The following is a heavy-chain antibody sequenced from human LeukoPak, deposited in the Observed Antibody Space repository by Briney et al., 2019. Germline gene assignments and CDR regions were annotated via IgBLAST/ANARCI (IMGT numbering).Heavy chain of an antibody. D-gene: IGHD4-11*01. V-gene: IGHV4-4*02. Sequence: SETLSLTCAVSGGSISSSNWWSWVRQPPGKGLEWIGEIYHSGSTNYNPSLKSRVTISVDKSKNQFSLKLSSVTAADTAVYYCARHASTVTYNDYFDYWGQGTLVTVSS. CDR1: GGSISSSNW. J-gene: IGHJ4*02. CDR3: ARHASTVTYNDYFDY. CDR2: IYHSGST.